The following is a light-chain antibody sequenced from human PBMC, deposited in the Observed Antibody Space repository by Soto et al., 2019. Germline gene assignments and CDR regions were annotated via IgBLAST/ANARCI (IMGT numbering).Light chain of an antibody. CDR1: QSISSW. V-gene: IGKV1-5*01. CDR3: QQYNSYPGT. CDR2: DAS. J-gene: IGKJ1*01. Sequence: DIQMTHSPSSLSASVGCRFTITCRASQSISSWLAWYQQKPGKAPKLLIYDASSLESGVPSRLRGSGYGTEFTLTISSMQTDDFETYYCQQYNSYPGTFGQGTQVDIK.